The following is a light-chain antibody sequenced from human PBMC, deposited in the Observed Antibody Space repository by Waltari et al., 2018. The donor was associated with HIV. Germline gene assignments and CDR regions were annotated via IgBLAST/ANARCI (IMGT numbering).Light chain of an antibody. J-gene: IGLJ3*02. CDR3: QVWDSSTAS. CDR2: RDS. CDR1: HIGSKN. V-gene: IGLV3-9*01. Sequence: SYELTQPLSVSVALGQTARITCGGNHIGSKNVHWYQQKPGQAPVLVIYRDSNRPPGIPERFSGSNSGNTATLTISRAQAGDEADYYCQVWDSSTASFGGGTKLTVL.